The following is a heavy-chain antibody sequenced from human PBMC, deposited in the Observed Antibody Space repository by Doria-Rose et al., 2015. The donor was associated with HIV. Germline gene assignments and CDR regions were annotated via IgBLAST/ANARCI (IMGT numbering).Heavy chain of an antibody. D-gene: IGHD3-3*01. V-gene: IGHV4-31*03. J-gene: IGHJ4*02. CDR3: ARMGSYRELDY. CDR2: TYYTGTS. Sequence: QVQLQESGPGLVKPSETLSLTCSVSGASVSSRGYYWNWIRQVPGKGLEPLGYTYYTGTSDYSLSLKSRLNMAVDTSKNQFSLKLSFVTVADTAVYYCARMGSYRELDYWGQGALVIVSA. CDR1: GASVSSRGYY.